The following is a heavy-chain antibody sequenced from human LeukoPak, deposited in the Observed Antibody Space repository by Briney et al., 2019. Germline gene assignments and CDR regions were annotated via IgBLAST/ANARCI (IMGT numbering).Heavy chain of an antibody. J-gene: IGHJ6*03. CDR3: AKVVITGNHYYYYYMDV. Sequence: PGGSLRLSCAASGFTVSTNYMSWVRQAPGKGLEWVAFIRYDGSNKYYADSVKGRFTISRDNSKNTLYLQMNSLRAEDTAVYYCAKVVITGNHYYYYYMDVWGKGTTVTVSS. D-gene: IGHD3-22*01. CDR2: IRYDGSNK. V-gene: IGHV3-30*02. CDR1: GFTVSTNY.